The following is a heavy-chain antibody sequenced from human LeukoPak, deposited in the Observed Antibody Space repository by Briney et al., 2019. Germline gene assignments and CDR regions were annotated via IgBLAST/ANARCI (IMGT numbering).Heavy chain of an antibody. CDR1: GYTFTSYG. CDR2: ISAYNGNT. D-gene: IGHD1-14*01. CDR3: VRVAPELGWFDP. J-gene: IGHJ5*02. V-gene: IGHV1-18*01. Sequence: ASVKVSCKASGYTFTSYGISWVRQAPGQGLEWMGWISAYNGNTNYAQKLQGRVTMTTDTSTSTAYMELRSLRSDDTAVYYCVRVAPELGWFDPWGQGTLVTVSS.